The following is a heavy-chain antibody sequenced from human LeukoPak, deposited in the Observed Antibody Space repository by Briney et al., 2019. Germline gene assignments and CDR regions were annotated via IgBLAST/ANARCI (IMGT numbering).Heavy chain of an antibody. CDR2: ISGSGGST. V-gene: IGHV3-23*01. J-gene: IGHJ6*02. D-gene: IGHD3-22*01. CDR3: AKVILNAPRSYDSSGYYYRGHYYYYGMDV. CDR1: GFTFSSYA. Sequence: PGGSLRLSCAASGFTFSSYAMSWVRQAPGKGLEWVSAISGSGGSTYYADSVKGRFTISRDNSKNTLYLQMNSLRAEDTAVYYCAKVILNAPRSYDSSGYYYRGHYYYYGMDVWGQGTTVTVSS.